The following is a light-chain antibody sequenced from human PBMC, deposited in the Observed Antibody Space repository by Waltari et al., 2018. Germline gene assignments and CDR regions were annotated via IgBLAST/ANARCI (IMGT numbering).Light chain of an antibody. V-gene: IGLV1-40*01. Sequence: QSVLTQPPSVSGTPGQRVTISCSGSTSNIGAGHDVHWYQHLPGTAPKLLIYGTNNRPSGVPDRFSGSKSGTSASLAITGLQADEEADYFCQSFDNMLSGGVVFGGGTKLAVL. CDR3: QSFDNMLSGGVV. CDR1: TSNIGAGHD. J-gene: IGLJ2*01. CDR2: GTN.